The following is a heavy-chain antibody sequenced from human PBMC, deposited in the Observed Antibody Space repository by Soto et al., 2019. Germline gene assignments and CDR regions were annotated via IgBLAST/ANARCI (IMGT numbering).Heavy chain of an antibody. CDR1: GFTFDDYA. CDR3: ARELGTAMRHHYFAMDV. V-gene: IGHV3-9*01. J-gene: IGHJ6*02. CDR2: ISWNSAII. D-gene: IGHD5-18*01. Sequence: DVQLVESGGGLVQPGRSLRLSCNASGFTFDDYALHWVRQVPGKGLEWISGISWNSAIIGYADSVKGRFIISRDDAKNSLFLQMNSLRREDTAVYFCARELGTAMRHHYFAMDVWGQGTTVTVSS.